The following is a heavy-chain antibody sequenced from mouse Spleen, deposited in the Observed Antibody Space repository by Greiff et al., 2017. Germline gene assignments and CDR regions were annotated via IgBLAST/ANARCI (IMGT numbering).Heavy chain of an antibody. CDR2: IYPGSGNT. J-gene: IGHJ1*01. CDR1: GYSFTSYY. Sequence: QVQLKESGPELVKPGASVKISCKASGYSFTSYYIHWVKQRPGQGLEWIGWIYPGSGNTKYNEKFKGKATLTADTSSSTAYMQLSSLTSEDSAVYYCARGNYGNSDWYFDVWGAGTTVTVSS. V-gene: IGHV1-66*01. D-gene: IGHD2-1*01. CDR3: ARGNYGNSDWYFDV.